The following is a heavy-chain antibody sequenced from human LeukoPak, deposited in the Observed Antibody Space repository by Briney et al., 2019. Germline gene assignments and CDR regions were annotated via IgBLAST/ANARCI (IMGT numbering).Heavy chain of an antibody. CDR3: ARDRPSISGWYSALFDY. CDR1: GFTFSSYA. CDR2: ISYDGSNK. Sequence: QPGGSLRLSCAASGFTFSSYAMHWVRQAPGKGLEWVAVISYDGSNKYYADSVKGRFTISRDNSKNTLYLQMNSLRAEDTAVYCCARDRPSISGWYSALFDYWGQGTLVTVSS. D-gene: IGHD6-19*01. V-gene: IGHV3-30*04. J-gene: IGHJ4*02.